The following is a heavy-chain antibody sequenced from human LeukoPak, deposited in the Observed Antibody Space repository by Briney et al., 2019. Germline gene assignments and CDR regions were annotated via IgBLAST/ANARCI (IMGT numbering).Heavy chain of an antibody. D-gene: IGHD1-26*01. CDR1: GASIKSGYYH. CDR3: ATRFSGRPFDP. V-gene: IGHV4-30-4*08. J-gene: IGHJ5*02. CDR2: IYSSGST. Sequence: PSQTLSLICTVSGASIKSGYYHWTWIRQPPGKGLEWIGYIYSSGSTYYNPSLKSRVSISVDTSKNHFSLQLTSVTAADTAVYYCATRFSGRPFDPWGQGTLVTVSS.